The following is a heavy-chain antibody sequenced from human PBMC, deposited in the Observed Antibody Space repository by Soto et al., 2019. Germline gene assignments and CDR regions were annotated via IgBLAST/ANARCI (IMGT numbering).Heavy chain of an antibody. Sequence: GWSLRLSCAASGFTFRRNNMNWVRQAPGKGLEWVASISSSGDYLYYADSVKGRFIISRDNFQNSLFLQMNNLRADDTAVYYWVRGVDDADGEEATWFFFENWGQGT. CDR2: ISSSGDYL. V-gene: IGHV3-21*01. J-gene: IGHJ4*02. CDR1: GFTFRRNN. CDR3: VRGVDDADGEEATWFFFEN. D-gene: IGHD3-3*01.